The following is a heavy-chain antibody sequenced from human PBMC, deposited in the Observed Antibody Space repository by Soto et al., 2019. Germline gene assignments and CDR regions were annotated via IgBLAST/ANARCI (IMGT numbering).Heavy chain of an antibody. V-gene: IGHV2-5*01. CDR1: GFSLSSGGGA. D-gene: IGHD6-6*01. J-gene: IGHJ5*02. CDR3: GHRRDVATRCWFDP. Sequence: QITLKESGPPLVKSTQTLTLTCTFSGFSLSSGGGAVGWIRQPPGKALEWLAIIYASGGTHYSPSLKTRLTITKDTSKNHVVLTMTNMDPVDTATYYCGHRRDVATRCWFDPWGQGILVIVSS. CDR2: IYASGGT.